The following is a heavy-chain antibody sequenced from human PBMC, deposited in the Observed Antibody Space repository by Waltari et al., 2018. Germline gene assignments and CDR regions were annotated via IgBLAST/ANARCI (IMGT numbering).Heavy chain of an antibody. CDR1: GFTFTSFV. V-gene: IGHV3-23*01. CDR3: LRRWFDS. CDR2: ISPGGGVT. Sequence: ELQLLEAGGGLVQPGGSLRLSCGASGFTFTSFVMSWFRQAPRKGLEWVSAISPGGGVTYYADSVKGRFTVSRDNSKNTLYLQMNSLRAEDTAVYYCLRRWFDSWGQGTLVIVSS. J-gene: IGHJ5*01.